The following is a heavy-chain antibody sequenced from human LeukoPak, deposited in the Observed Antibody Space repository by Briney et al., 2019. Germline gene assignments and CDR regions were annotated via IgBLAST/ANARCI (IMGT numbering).Heavy chain of an antibody. CDR3: ARDPPYYDILTGIY. V-gene: IGHV1-69*04. CDR2: IIPILGIA. CDR1: GGTFNSYA. D-gene: IGHD3-9*01. J-gene: IGHJ4*02. Sequence: SVKVSCKASGGTFNSYAISWVRQAPGQGLEWMGRIIPILGIANYAQKFQGRVTITADKSTSTAYMELSSLRSEDTAVYYCARDPPYYDILTGIYWGQGTLVTVSS.